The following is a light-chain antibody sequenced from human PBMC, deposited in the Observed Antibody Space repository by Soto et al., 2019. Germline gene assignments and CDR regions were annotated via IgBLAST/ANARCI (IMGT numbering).Light chain of an antibody. CDR2: DAS. CDR1: QSVGSN. V-gene: IGKV3-15*01. J-gene: IGKJ1*01. CDR3: QQYNKWPPWT. Sequence: EVVMTQSPATLSASPGERVTLSCRASQSVGSNLAWYQQTPGQAPTLLIYDASTRTTGLPARFSGSGSGTEFTLTISSLQSEDFGVYYCQQYNKWPPWTSGQGTKVESK.